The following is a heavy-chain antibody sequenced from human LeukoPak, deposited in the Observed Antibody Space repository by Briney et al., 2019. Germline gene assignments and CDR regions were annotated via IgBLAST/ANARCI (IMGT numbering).Heavy chain of an antibody. J-gene: IGHJ6*02. CDR1: GVSISSYY. D-gene: IGHD2-2*01. V-gene: IGHV4-4*07. Sequence: SETLSLTCTVSGVSISSYYWIWIRQPAGKGLEWIGRIYTTGSTNYNPSLKSRVTMSVDTSKNQLSLRLSSVTAADTAVYYCARGRIGYCSSSSCYYNYPMDVWGQGTTVTVSS. CDR3: ARGRIGYCSSSSCYYNYPMDV. CDR2: IYTTGST.